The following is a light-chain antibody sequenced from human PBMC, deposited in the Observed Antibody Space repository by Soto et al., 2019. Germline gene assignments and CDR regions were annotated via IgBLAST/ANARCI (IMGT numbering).Light chain of an antibody. V-gene: IGKV1-39*01. CDR2: AAS. CDR3: QQSSSTVLT. CDR1: QSISSY. J-gene: IGKJ4*01. Sequence: DIQMTQSPSSLSASVGDRVTITCRASQSISSYLNWYQQKPGKAPKLPIYAASSLQGGVPSRFSGSGSGTDFTLTISSLQREDCAIYYCQQSSSTVLTFGGGTKVEIK.